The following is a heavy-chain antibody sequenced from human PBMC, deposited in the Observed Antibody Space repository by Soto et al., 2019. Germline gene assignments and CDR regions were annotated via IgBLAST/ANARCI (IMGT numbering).Heavy chain of an antibody. CDR2: INHSGST. D-gene: IGHD6-13*01. Sequence: SETLSLTCAVYGGSFSGYYWSWIRQPPGKGLEWIGEINHSGSTNYNPSLKSRVTISVDTSKNQFSLKLSSVTAADTAVYYCASLPRIAAADYYYYGMDVWGQGTTVTVSS. CDR3: ASLPRIAAADYYYYGMDV. J-gene: IGHJ6*02. CDR1: GGSFSGYY. V-gene: IGHV4-34*01.